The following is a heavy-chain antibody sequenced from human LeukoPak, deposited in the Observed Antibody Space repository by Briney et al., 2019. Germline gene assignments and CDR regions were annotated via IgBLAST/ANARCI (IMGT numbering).Heavy chain of an antibody. CDR1: GGSISSYY. CDR2: IYYSGST. D-gene: IGHD1-26*01. CDR3: VRSESLSTFDY. Sequence: SETLSLTCTVSGGSISSYYWSWIRQPPGKGLEWIGYIYYSGSTNYNPSLKSRVTISVDTSKNQFSLKLSSVTAADTAVYYCVRSESLSTFDYWGQGTWSPSPQ. V-gene: IGHV4-59*01. J-gene: IGHJ4*02.